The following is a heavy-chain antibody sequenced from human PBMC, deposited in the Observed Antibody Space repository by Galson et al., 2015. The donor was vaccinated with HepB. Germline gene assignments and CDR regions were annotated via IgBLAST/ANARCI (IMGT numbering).Heavy chain of an antibody. Sequence: LRLSCAASGFTFSSYGMHWVRQAPGKGLEWVAVISYDGSNKYYADSVKGRFTISRDNSKNTLYLQMNSLRAEDTAVYYCAKDRRDYGGIHDYWGQGTLVTVSS. CDR2: ISYDGSNK. J-gene: IGHJ4*02. CDR3: AKDRRDYGGIHDY. CDR1: GFTFSSYG. D-gene: IGHD4-23*01. V-gene: IGHV3-30*18.